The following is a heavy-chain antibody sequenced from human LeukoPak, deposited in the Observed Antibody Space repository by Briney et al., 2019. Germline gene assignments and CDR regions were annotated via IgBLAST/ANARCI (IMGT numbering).Heavy chain of an antibody. CDR1: GFTFSSYS. J-gene: IGHJ6*03. CDR2: ISSSSSYI. CDR3: ARDHDFYYYYMDV. Sequence: PGGSLRLSCAASGFTFSSYSMNWVRQAPGKGLEWVSSISSSSSYIYYADSVKGRFTISRDNAKNSLYLQMNSLRAEDTAVYYCARDHDFYYYYMDVWGKGTTVTVSS. D-gene: IGHD3-3*01. V-gene: IGHV3-21*01.